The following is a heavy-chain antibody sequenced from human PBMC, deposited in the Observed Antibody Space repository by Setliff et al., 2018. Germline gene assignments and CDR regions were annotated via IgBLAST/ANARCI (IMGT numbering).Heavy chain of an antibody. CDR2: IYSSGNI. V-gene: IGHV4-38-2*01. D-gene: IGHD1-1*01. J-gene: IGHJ4*02. CDR3: ARQRRIWNDLDYFDY. Sequence: SETLSLTCAVSGYSISNGFYWGWLRQPAGKGLEWIGHIYSSGNINYNPSLVSRVTISIDTSKSQFSLRLSSVTAADTAVYYCARQRRIWNDLDYFDYWGQGTLVTVSS. CDR1: GYSISNGFY.